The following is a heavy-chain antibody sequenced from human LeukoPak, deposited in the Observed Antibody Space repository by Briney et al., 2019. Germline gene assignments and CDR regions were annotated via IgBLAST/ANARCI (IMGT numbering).Heavy chain of an antibody. CDR3: ARDTFYSEAGSFEDWFDP. D-gene: IGHD3-10*01. V-gene: IGHV4-59*11. CDR2: VHYSGNT. Sequence: SETLSLTCTVSGGSISTHYWSWIRQPPGKGLEWIGHVHYSGNTNSNPSLKSRITMSVDTSKNQFSLKLRSVTAAHTSVYFCARDTFYSEAGSFEDWFDPWGQGTLVTVSS. J-gene: IGHJ5*02. CDR1: GGSISTHY.